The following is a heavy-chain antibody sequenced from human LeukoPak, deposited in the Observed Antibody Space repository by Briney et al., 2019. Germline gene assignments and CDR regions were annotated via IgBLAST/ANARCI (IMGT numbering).Heavy chain of an antibody. CDR1: GFTFSSYA. D-gene: IGHD5-24*01. CDR3: SRDSYGYQPEFGFAV. J-gene: IGHJ6*02. CDR2: ISGSGGST. V-gene: IGHV3-23*01. Sequence: GGSRRLSCAASGFTFSSYAMSWVRQAPGKGLERVSAISGSGGSTYYADSVKGRFTISRDNSKNTLYLQMNSLRAEDTAVYYCSRDSYGYQPEFGFAVWGPGTTVTVSS.